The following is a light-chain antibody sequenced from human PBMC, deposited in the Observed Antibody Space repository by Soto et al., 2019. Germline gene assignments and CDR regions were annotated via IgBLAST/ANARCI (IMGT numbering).Light chain of an antibody. J-gene: IGKJ5*01. CDR1: HSVTNY. CDR2: GAF. V-gene: IGKV3-11*01. Sequence: EIVLTQSPGTLSFSPGERATLSCRASHSVTNYLAWYQQKPGQPPRLLIYGAFNRAAGIPARFSGSGSGTDFTLTISSLEPEDSAVYYCQQRNIWPPVTFGQGTRLENK. CDR3: QQRNIWPPVT.